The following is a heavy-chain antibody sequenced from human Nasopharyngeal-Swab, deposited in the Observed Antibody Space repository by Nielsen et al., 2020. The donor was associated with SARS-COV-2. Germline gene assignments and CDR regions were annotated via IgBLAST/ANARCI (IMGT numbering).Heavy chain of an antibody. D-gene: IGHD4-23*01. CDR1: GFTFSSYW. CDR3: ARGGYGNYYYYYYMDV. J-gene: IGHJ6*03. V-gene: IGHV3-74*01. Sequence: GESLKISCAASGFTFSSYWMHWVRQAPGKGLVWVSRINTDGSSTNYADSVKGRFTISRDNAKNTVYLQMNSLRAEDTAVYYCARGGYGNYYYYYYMDVWGKGTTVTVSS. CDR2: INTDGSST.